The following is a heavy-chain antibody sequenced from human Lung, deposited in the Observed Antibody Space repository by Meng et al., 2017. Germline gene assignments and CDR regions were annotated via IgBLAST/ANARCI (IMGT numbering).Heavy chain of an antibody. V-gene: IGHV4-34*01. Sequence: VPLQQLFPGLFHTSAPPSLPFLLSVRSFSDSSWRWIRPPPGKGLEWIGAIHHRRRTNYNPSIESRATISVDTSQNNLSLKLSSVTAADSAVYYCARGPTTMAHDFDYWGQGTLVTVSS. D-gene: IGHD4-11*01. CDR3: ARGPTTMAHDFDY. CDR1: VRSFSDSS. J-gene: IGHJ4*02. CDR2: IHHRRRT.